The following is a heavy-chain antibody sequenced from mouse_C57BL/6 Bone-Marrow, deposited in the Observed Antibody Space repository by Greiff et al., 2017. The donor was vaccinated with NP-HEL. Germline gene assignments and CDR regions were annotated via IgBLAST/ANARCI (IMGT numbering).Heavy chain of an antibody. D-gene: IGHD2-1*01. CDR3: ARAPLLWDYYAMDY. CDR2: ISSGSSTI. CDR1: GFTFSDYG. Sequence: EVQGVESGGGLVKPGGSLKLSCAASGFTFSDYGMHWVRQAPEKGLEWVAYISSGSSTIYYADTVKGRFTISRDNAKNTLFLQMTSLRAEDTAMYYCARAPLLWDYYAMDYWGQGTSVTVSS. J-gene: IGHJ4*01. V-gene: IGHV5-17*01.